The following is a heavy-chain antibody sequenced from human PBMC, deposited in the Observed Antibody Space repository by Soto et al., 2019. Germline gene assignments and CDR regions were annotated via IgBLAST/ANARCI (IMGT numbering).Heavy chain of an antibody. D-gene: IGHD4-17*01. CDR2: IWYDGSNK. CDR1: GFTFSSYG. Sequence: QVQLVESGGGVVQPGRSLRLSCAASGFTFSSYGMHWVRQAPGKGLEWVAVIWYDGSNKYYADSVKGRFTISRDNSKNPLYLQMNSLRAEDTAVYYCAVTTKDAFDIWGQGTMVTVSS. J-gene: IGHJ3*02. V-gene: IGHV3-33*01. CDR3: AVTTKDAFDI.